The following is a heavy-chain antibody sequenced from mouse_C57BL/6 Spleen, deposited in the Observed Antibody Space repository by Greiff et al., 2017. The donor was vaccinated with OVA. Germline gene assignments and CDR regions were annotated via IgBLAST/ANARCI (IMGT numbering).Heavy chain of an antibody. V-gene: IGHV1-62-2*01. CDR2: FYPGSGSI. CDR1: GYTFTEYT. D-gene: IGHD2-5*01. CDR3: ARHRSYSNPYYAMDY. Sequence: QVHVKQSGAELVKPGASVKLSCKASGYTFTEYTIHWVKQRSGQGLEWIGWFYPGSGSIKYNEKFKDKATVTADKSSSTVYMELSRLTSEDSAVYFCARHRSYSNPYYAMDYWGQGTSVTVSS. J-gene: IGHJ4*01.